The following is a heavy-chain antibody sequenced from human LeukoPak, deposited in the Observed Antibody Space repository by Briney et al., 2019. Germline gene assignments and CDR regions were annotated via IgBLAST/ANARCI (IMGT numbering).Heavy chain of an antibody. CDR3: ARGPVWGSSVDY. J-gene: IGHJ4*02. Sequence: PSETLSLTCAVYGGSFSGYYWSWIRQPPGKGLEWIGEINHSGSTNYNPSLKSRVTISVDTSKSQFSLKLSSVTAADTAVYYCARGPVWGSSVDYWGQGTLVTVSS. V-gene: IGHV4-34*01. CDR2: INHSGST. D-gene: IGHD3-16*01. CDR1: GGSFSGYY.